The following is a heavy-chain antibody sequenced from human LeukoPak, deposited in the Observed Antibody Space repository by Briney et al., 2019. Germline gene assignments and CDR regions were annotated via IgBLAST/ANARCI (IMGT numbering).Heavy chain of an antibody. CDR3: ASDANLYSSSSEANWFDP. J-gene: IGHJ5*02. CDR2: IIPIFGTA. Sequence: SVKVSCKASGGTFSSYAISWVRQAPGQGLEWMGGIIPIFGTANYAQKFQGRVTITTDESTSTAYMELSSLRSEDTAVYYCASDANLYSSSSEANWFDPWGQGTLVTVSS. CDR1: GGTFSSYA. D-gene: IGHD6-6*01. V-gene: IGHV1-69*05.